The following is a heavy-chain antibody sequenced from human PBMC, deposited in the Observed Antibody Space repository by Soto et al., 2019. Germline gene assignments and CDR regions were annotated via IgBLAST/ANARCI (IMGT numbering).Heavy chain of an antibody. V-gene: IGHV3-30-3*01. D-gene: IGHD2-21*02. CDR3: ARDTGDDGGYY. Sequence: QVQLVESGGGVVQPGRSLRLSCAASGFTFSSYAMHWVRQAPGKGLEWVAVISYDGSNKYYADSVKGRFTISRDNSKNTLYLQMNSLRAEYTSVYYCARDTGDDGGYYWGQVTLVTVSS. J-gene: IGHJ4*02. CDR2: ISYDGSNK. CDR1: GFTFSSYA.